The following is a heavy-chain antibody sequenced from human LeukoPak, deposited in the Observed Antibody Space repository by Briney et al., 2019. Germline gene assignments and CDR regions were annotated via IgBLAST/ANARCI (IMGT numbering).Heavy chain of an antibody. J-gene: IGHJ6*03. CDR1: GFTFSSYW. D-gene: IGHD3-16*02. V-gene: IGHV3-7*01. Sequence: GGSLRLSCAASGFTFSSYWMSWVRQAPGKGLEWVANIKQDGSEKYYVDSVKGRFTISRDNAKNSLYLQMNSLRAEDTAVYYCAKDLSYCYMDVWGKGTTVTVSS. CDR2: IKQDGSEK. CDR3: AKDLSYCYMDV.